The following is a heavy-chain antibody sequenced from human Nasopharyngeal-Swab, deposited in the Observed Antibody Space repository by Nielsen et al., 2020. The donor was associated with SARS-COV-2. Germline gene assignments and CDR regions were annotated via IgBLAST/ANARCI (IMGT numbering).Heavy chain of an antibody. CDR3: AKENPAVAGQGAFDY. J-gene: IGHJ4*02. CDR1: GFTFDDYA. CDR2: ISWNSGSI. D-gene: IGHD6-19*01. V-gene: IGHV3-9*01. Sequence: SLRLSCAAPGFTFDDYAMHWVRQAPGKGLEWVSGISWNSGSIGYADSVKGRFTISRDNAKNSLYLQMNSLRAEDTALYYCAKENPAVAGQGAFDYWCQGTLVTVSS.